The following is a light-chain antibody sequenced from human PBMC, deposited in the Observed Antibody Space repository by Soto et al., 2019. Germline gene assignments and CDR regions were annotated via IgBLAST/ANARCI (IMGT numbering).Light chain of an antibody. CDR1: QSIGSY. V-gene: IGKV1-39*01. CDR2: VAS. CDR3: QQSSSTPQT. J-gene: IGKJ4*01. Sequence: DIQVTQSPSSLSASVGDRVTITFRASQSIGSYLSWYQQKPGKAPKLLINVASTLQRGVPSKFSGSGSGTDFTLAISSLQPDDFATYYCQQSSSTPQTFGGGTKVDIK.